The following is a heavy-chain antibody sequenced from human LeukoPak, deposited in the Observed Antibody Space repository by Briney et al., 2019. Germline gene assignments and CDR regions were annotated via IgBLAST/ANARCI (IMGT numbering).Heavy chain of an antibody. J-gene: IGHJ1*01. V-gene: IGHV3-43*02. CDR2: ITGDGSST. Sequence: GGSLRLSCAASGFTFDDYAMHWVRQAPGKGLECVSLITGDGSSTYYADSVKGRFTISRDNSKNSLYLQMNSLRAEDTALYYCVRDARYDTSGSFQHWGQGTLVTVST. D-gene: IGHD3-22*01. CDR3: VRDARYDTSGSFQH. CDR1: GFTFDDYA.